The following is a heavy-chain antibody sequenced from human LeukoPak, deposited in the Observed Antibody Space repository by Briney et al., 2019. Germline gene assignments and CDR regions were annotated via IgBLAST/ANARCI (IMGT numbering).Heavy chain of an antibody. J-gene: IGHJ5*02. CDR1: GFTFSDYY. CDR2: ISSSSSYT. Sequence: GFLRLSCAASGFTFSDYYMSWIRQAPGKGLEWVSYISSSSSYTNYADSVKGRFTISRDNAKNSLYLQMNSLRAEDTAVYYCARYNDILTGSNNWFDPWGQGTLVTVSS. CDR3: ARYNDILTGSNNWFDP. D-gene: IGHD3-9*01. V-gene: IGHV3-11*06.